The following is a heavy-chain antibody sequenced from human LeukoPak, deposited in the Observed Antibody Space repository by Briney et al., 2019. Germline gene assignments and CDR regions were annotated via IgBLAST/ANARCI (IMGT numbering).Heavy chain of an antibody. D-gene: IGHD6-13*01. Sequence: GGSLRLSCAASGFTFSSYAMSSVRQAPGKGLEGVSAISGSGGSTYYADSVKGRFTMSRDNSKNTLYLQMNSLRAEDTAVYYCASSSSWYSGLDYWGQGTLVTVSS. V-gene: IGHV3-23*01. CDR3: ASSSSWYSGLDY. CDR2: ISGSGGST. J-gene: IGHJ4*02. CDR1: GFTFSSYA.